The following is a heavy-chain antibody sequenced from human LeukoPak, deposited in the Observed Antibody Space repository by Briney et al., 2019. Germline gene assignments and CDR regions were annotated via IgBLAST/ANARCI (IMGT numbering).Heavy chain of an antibody. CDR1: GGSFSGYY. D-gene: IGHD6-19*01. J-gene: IGHJ5*02. V-gene: IGHV4-59*08. CDR2: IYYSGTT. Sequence: SETLSLTCAVYGGSFSGYYWNWIRQPPGKGLEWIGYIYYSGTTNYNPSLKSRVSMSVDTSKNQFSLKLSSVTAADTAVYYCARGGSGWCRRPKSQFDPWGQGTLVTVSS. CDR3: ARGGSGWCRRPKSQFDP.